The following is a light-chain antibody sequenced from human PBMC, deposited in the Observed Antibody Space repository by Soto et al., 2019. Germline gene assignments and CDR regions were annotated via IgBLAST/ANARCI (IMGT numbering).Light chain of an antibody. J-gene: IGKJ3*01. CDR1: QSISSY. Sequence: DIQMTQSPSPLSASVGDRVTITCRASQSISSYLNWYKQKPGKAPKLLIYAASSLQSGVPSRFSGSGSGTDFTLTISCLQPEDFATYYCQQSYSTPLFTFGPGTKVDIK. CDR2: AAS. V-gene: IGKV1-39*01. CDR3: QQSYSTPLFT.